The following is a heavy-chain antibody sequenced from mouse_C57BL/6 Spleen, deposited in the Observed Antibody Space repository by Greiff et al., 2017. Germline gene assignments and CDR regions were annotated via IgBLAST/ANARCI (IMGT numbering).Heavy chain of an antibody. Sequence: QVQLQQSGPELVKPGPSVKLSCKASGYTFTSYDINWVKLRPGQGLEWIGWGYPCDGSTKYNEKFKGKATLTVDTSSSTAYMELLSLTSDDSADYTGASPYGYDDGYAMDYWGQGTSVTVSS. CDR2: GYPCDGST. J-gene: IGHJ4*01. V-gene: IGHV1-85*01. CDR3: ASPYGYDDGYAMDY. CDR1: GYTFTSYD. D-gene: IGHD2-2*01.